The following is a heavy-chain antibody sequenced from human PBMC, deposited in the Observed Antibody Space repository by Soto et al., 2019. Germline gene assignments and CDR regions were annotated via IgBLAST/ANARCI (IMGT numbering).Heavy chain of an antibody. CDR2: VSFDGSST. V-gene: IGHV3-30*18. Sequence: LGGSLRLSCAASGFNFNNYAMHWVRQAPGKGLEWVAVVSFDGSSTYYADSVKGRFTISRDSSNNTVSLQMNSLTNEDTAAYYCAKAGWGGDYYYGLYVWGQGTTVTVSS. D-gene: IGHD2-21*01. J-gene: IGHJ6*02. CDR1: GFNFNNYA. CDR3: AKAGWGGDYYYGLYV.